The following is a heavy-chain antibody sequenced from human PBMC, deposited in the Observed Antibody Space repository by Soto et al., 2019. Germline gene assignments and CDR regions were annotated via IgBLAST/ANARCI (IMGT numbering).Heavy chain of an antibody. CDR2: VSPYSGKT. CDR1: GYTFTNYG. CDR3: TRAQLTFTTSVIFDF. D-gene: IGHD2-2*01. V-gene: IGHV1-18*01. Sequence: QVQLVQSGAEVKKPGASVKVSCKASGYTFTNYGIAWVRHAPGQGLEWMGWVSPYSGKTDYRQNLQGRITMTVDTPTTTAYMELRSARSDDTAVYYCTRAQLTFTTSVIFDFWGQGPLVTVSS. J-gene: IGHJ4*02.